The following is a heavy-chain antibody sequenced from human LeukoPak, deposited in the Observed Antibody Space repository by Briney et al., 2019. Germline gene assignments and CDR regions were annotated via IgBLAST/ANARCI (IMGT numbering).Heavy chain of an antibody. Sequence: ASVKVSCTASGYTFTGYYMHWVRQAPGQGLEWLGWINPNSGGTNYEQKFQGRVTMTRDTSISTAYMELSRLRSDDWAVYYCSRYHAYGDYVPFDYWGQGTLVTVSS. J-gene: IGHJ4*02. CDR3: SRYHAYGDYVPFDY. CDR2: INPNSGGT. V-gene: IGHV1-2*02. CDR1: GYTFTGYY. D-gene: IGHD4-17*01.